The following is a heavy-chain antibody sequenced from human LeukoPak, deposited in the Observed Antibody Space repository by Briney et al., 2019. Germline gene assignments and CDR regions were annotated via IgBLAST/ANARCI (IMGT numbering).Heavy chain of an antibody. Sequence: GASVTVSCKASGYTFTGYYMHWVRQAPGQGLEWMGWINPNSGGTNYAQKFQGRVTMTRDTSISTAYMELSRLRSDDTAVYYCARGLNSGSYTQFDPWGQGTLVTVSS. CDR2: INPNSGGT. CDR1: GYTFTGYY. V-gene: IGHV1-2*02. J-gene: IGHJ5*02. D-gene: IGHD1-26*01. CDR3: ARGLNSGSYTQFDP.